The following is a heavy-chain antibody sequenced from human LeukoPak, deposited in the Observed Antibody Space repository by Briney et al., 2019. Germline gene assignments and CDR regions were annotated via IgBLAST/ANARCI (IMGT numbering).Heavy chain of an antibody. CDR2: IYYSGST. V-gene: IGHV4-39*07. CDR3: ARAVDSSGYLLHDAFDI. Sequence: SETLSLNCTVSGGSISSSSYYWGWIRQPPGKGLEWIGSIYYSGSTYYNPSLKSRVTISVDTSKNQFSLKLSSVTAADTAVYYCARAVDSSGYLLHDAFDIWGQGTMVTVSS. CDR1: GGSISSSSYY. D-gene: IGHD3-22*01. J-gene: IGHJ3*02.